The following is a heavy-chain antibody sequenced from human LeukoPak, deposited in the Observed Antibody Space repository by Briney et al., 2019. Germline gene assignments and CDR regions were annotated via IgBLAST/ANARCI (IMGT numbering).Heavy chain of an antibody. D-gene: IGHD6-13*01. CDR2: ISGGGGST. Sequence: GGSLRLSCAASGFTFSGYAMSWVRQAPGKGLEWVSAISGGGGSTYYADSVKGRFAISRDNSKNTLYLQMNSLRAEDTAVYYCAKTRPLDSSSWSHGDYWGQGTLVTVSS. CDR1: GFTFSGYA. CDR3: AKTRPLDSSSWSHGDY. V-gene: IGHV3-23*01. J-gene: IGHJ4*02.